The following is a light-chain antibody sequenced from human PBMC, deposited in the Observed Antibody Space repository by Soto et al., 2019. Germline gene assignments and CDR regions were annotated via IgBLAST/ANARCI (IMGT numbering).Light chain of an antibody. J-gene: IGLJ2*01. Sequence: QPVLTQSPSASASLGASVKLTCTLSSGHSSYAIAWHQQQPEKGPRYLMKLSSDGSHSKGDGIPDRFSGSSSGAERYLTISSPQSEDEADYYCQTWDTGARVVFGGGTKVTVL. V-gene: IGLV4-69*01. CDR1: SGHSSYA. CDR3: QTWDTGARVV. CDR2: LSSDGSH.